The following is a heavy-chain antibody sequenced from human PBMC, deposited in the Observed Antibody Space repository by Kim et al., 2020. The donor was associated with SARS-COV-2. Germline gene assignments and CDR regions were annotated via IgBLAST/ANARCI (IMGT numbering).Heavy chain of an antibody. CDR3: ANGRDPDY. V-gene: IGHV3-7*05. Sequence: GGSLRLSCAASGFTFTDYWMTWVRQAPGKGLEWVATIKQDGSQKYYVDSVKGRFIISRDNAKNSLYLQMSSLRAEDTAVYYCANGRDPDYWGQGILVTVSS. CDR1: GFTFTDYW. J-gene: IGHJ4*02. CDR2: IKQDGSQK.